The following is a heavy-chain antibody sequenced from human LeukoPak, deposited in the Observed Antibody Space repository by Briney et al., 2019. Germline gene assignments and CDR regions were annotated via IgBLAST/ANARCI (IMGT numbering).Heavy chain of an antibody. D-gene: IGHD6-19*01. CDR2: IYTSGST. V-gene: IGHV4-4*07. CDR1: GGSISSYY. J-gene: IGHJ4*02. Sequence: SETLSLTCTVSGGSISSYYWSWIRQPAGKGLEWIGRIYTSGSTNYNPSLKSRVTMPVDTSKNQFSLKLSSVTAADTAVYYCAREATSGGDFDYWGQGTLVTVSS. CDR3: AREATSGGDFDY.